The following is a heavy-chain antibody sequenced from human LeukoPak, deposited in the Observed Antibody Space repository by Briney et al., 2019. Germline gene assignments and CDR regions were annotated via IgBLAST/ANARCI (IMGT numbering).Heavy chain of an antibody. D-gene: IGHD4-11*01. V-gene: IGHV1-18*01. Sequence: ASVKVSCKASGYTFTSYGISWVRQAPGQGLEWMGWISAYNGNTNYAQKLQGRVTMTTDTSTSTAYMELRSLRSDDTAVYYCARGPHYDHSLVYYYMDVWGKGTTVTASS. J-gene: IGHJ6*03. CDR2: ISAYNGNT. CDR1: GYTFTSYG. CDR3: ARGPHYDHSLVYYYMDV.